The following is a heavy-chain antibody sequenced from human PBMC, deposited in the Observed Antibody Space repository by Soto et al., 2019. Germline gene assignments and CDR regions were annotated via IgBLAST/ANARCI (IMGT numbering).Heavy chain of an antibody. CDR1: GGTFSNYT. D-gene: IGHD3-9*01. Sequence: QVQLVQSGAEVKKPGSSVKVSCKASGGTFSNYTITWVRQAPGQGLEWMGRIIPVLDIVDYAQKFQDRVTVTADKSTSTDYMELSSLRSEDTAISYCAREKSEILTGYHPNAFDIWGPGTMVTFSS. CDR2: IIPVLDIV. V-gene: IGHV1-69*08. J-gene: IGHJ3*02. CDR3: AREKSEILTGYHPNAFDI.